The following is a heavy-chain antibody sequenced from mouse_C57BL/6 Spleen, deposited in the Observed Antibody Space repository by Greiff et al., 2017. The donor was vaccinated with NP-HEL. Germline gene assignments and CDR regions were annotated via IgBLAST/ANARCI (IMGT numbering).Heavy chain of an antibody. CDR2: INPSTGGT. J-gene: IGHJ3*01. Sequence: VQLKESGPELVKPGASVKISCTASGYSFTGYYMNWVKQSPEKSLEWIGEINPSTGGTTYNQKFKAKATLTVDKASSTAYMQLKSLTSEDSAVYYCARSYYGYFFAYWGQGTLVTVSA. V-gene: IGHV1-42*01. D-gene: IGHD2-3*01. CDR1: GYSFTGYY. CDR3: ARSYYGYFFAY.